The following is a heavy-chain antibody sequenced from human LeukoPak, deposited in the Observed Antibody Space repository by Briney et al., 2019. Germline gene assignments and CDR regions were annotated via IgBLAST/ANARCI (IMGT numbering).Heavy chain of an antibody. CDR1: GYTFTSYN. Sequence: ASVKVSCKASGYTFTSYNINWVRQATGQGLEWMGWMNPNSGNTGYAQKFQGRVTMTRNTSISTAYMELSSLRSEDTAVYYCARAASYSSSGKTRKNYYFDYWGQGTLVTVSS. CDR3: ARAASYSSSGKTRKNYYFDY. J-gene: IGHJ4*02. CDR2: MNPNSGNT. V-gene: IGHV1-8*01. D-gene: IGHD6-13*01.